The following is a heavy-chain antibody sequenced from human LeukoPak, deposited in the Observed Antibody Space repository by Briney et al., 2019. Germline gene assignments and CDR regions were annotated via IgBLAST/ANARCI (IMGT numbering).Heavy chain of an antibody. J-gene: IGHJ6*02. D-gene: IGHD2-15*01. V-gene: IGHV1-46*01. Sequence: GASVKVSCKASGYTFTSYYMHWVRQAPGQGLEWMGIINPSGGSTSYAQKFQGRVTMTRDTSTSTVYMELSSLRSDDTAVYYCARECGGSCIGYYYYYGMDVWGQGTTVTVSS. CDR1: GYTFTSYY. CDR3: ARECGGSCIGYYYYYGMDV. CDR2: INPSGGST.